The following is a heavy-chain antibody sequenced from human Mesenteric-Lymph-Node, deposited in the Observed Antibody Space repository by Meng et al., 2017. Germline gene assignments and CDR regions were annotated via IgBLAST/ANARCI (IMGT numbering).Heavy chain of an antibody. J-gene: IGHJ4*02. CDR2: IYHSGST. CDR1: GGSISSSNW. D-gene: IGHD2-2*01. V-gene: IGHV4-4*02. Sequence: QGPLEESGPGLVEPAGTLALTCAVSGGSISSSNWWSWVRQPPGKGLEWIGEIYHSGSTNYNPSLKSRVTISVDKSKNQFSLKLSSVTAADTAVYYCASGRKYCSSTSCYGQFDYWGQGTLVTVSS. CDR3: ASGRKYCSSTSCYGQFDY.